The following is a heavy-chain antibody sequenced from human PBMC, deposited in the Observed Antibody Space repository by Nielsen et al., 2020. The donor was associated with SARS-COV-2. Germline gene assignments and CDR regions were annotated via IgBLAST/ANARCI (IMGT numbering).Heavy chain of an antibody. CDR3: ARPQPGIAVAGFDY. V-gene: IGHV1-3*01. CDR2: INAGNGNT. J-gene: IGHJ4*02. D-gene: IGHD6-19*01. CDR1: GYTFTSYA. Sequence: ALVKVSCKASGYTFTSYAMHWVRQAPGQRLEWMGWINAGNGNTKYSQKFQGRVTITRDTSASTAYMELSSLRSEDTAVYYCARPQPGIAVAGFDYWGQGTLVTVSS.